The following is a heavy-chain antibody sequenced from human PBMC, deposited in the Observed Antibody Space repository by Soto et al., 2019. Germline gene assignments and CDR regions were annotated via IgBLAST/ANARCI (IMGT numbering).Heavy chain of an antibody. CDR1: GLTLSSYS. V-gene: IGHV3-48*02. CDR2: ISSSSSTI. J-gene: IGHJ6*02. Sequence: HPVGSLRLSCAASGLTLSSYSMNWVRQAPGKGLEWVSYISSSSSTIYYADSVKGRFTISRDNAKNSLYLQMNSLRDEDTAVYYCARPEYSSSSYGMDVWGQGTTVTVSS. CDR3: ARPEYSSSSYGMDV. D-gene: IGHD6-6*01.